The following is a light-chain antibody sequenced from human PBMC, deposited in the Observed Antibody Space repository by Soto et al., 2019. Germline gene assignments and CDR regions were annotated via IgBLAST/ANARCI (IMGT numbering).Light chain of an antibody. J-gene: IGKJ4*01. CDR3: QQYTVWPFT. Sequence: DIQMTQSPSTLSGSVGDRVTITCRASQSISGWLAWYQQKPGKAPKLLIYKTSNLESGVPSRFSGSGSGTEFTLTISSLQSEDFAVYYCQQYTVWPFTFGGGTKVDIK. V-gene: IGKV1-5*03. CDR1: QSISGW. CDR2: KTS.